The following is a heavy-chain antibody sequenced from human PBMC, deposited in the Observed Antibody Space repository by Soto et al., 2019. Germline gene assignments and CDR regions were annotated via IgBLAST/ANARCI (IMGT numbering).Heavy chain of an antibody. CDR1: GLTISGKKY. J-gene: IGHJ3*01. V-gene: IGHV3-53*01. CDR2: LYDVDGS. CDR3: ATWHEREHAFDV. Sequence: DVKLVESGGGLIQPGESLRLSCAAFGLTISGKKYVAWVRQAPGKGLGWASALYDVDGSFYADSVTGRFTTSSDSSKTTVYLQMNDLRPDDTAVYYCATWHEREHAFDVWGQGTTVTISS. D-gene: IGHD1-1*01.